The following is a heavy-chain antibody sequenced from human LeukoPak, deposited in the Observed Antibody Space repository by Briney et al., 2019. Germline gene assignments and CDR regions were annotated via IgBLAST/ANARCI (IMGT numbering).Heavy chain of an antibody. V-gene: IGHV3-30*04. D-gene: IGHD5-18*01. CDR3: AKDGGYSYGSDYYYYGMDV. CDR1: GFTFSNYA. CDR2: VSAAGANK. J-gene: IGHJ6*02. Sequence: PGGSLRLSCAASGFTFSNYAMHWVRQAPGKGLEWVAVVSAAGANKYYVDSVKGRFTISRDNSKNTLYLQMNSLRAEDTAVYYCAKDGGYSYGSDYYYYGMDVWGQGTTVTVSS.